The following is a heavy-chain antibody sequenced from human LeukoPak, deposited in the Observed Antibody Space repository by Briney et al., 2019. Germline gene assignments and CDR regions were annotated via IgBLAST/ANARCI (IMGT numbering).Heavy chain of an antibody. Sequence: SETLSLTCAVYGGSFSGYYWSWIRQPPGKGLEWIGEINHSGSTNYNPSLKSRVTISVDTSKNQFSLKLSSVTAADTAVYYCARRRSASGWYQRRYYFDYWGQGTLVTVSS. CDR3: ARRRSASGWYQRRYYFDY. D-gene: IGHD6-19*01. CDR1: GGSFSGYY. CDR2: INHSGST. J-gene: IGHJ4*02. V-gene: IGHV4-34*01.